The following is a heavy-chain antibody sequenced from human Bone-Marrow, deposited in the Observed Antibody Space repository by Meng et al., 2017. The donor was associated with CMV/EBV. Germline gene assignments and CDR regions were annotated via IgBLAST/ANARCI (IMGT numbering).Heavy chain of an antibody. CDR2: ITVDYT. CDR3: TRAVHYYCDGDCYYFDV. D-gene: IGHD2-21*01. Sequence: GESLKISCTASGFTLRSYSMNWFRQAPGKGLEWVSSITVDYTSYAESVKGRFTISSNNDENSLSLQMNRRRAEDTAVYYCTRAVHYYCDGDCYYFDVWGQGSLVTVSS. V-gene: IGHV3-21*06. J-gene: IGHJ4*02. CDR1: GFTLRSYS.